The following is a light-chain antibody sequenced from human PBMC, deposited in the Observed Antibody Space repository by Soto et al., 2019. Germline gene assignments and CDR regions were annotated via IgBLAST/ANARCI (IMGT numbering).Light chain of an antibody. CDR2: AAS. CDR3: LQDYNYPLT. V-gene: IGKV1-6*01. Sequence: AIQMTQSPSSLSASIGDRVTITCRASQGIRNDLGWYQQRPGKAPNLLIYAASSLQSGVPSRFSGSGSGTDFTLTISSLQPEDFATYYCLQDYNYPLTFGQGTKVEMK. CDR1: QGIRND. J-gene: IGKJ1*01.